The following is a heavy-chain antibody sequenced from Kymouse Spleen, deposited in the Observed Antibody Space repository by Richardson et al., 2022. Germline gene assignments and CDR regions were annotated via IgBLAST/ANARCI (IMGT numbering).Heavy chain of an antibody. D-gene: IGHD2-2*02. CDR3: TYSIVVVPAADAFDI. Sequence: EVQLVESGGGLVQPGGSLKLSCAASGFTFSGSAMHWVRQASGKGLEWVGRIRSKANSYATAYAASVKGRFTISRDDSKNTAYLQMNSLKTEDTAVYYCTYSIVVVPAADAFDIWGQGTMVTVSS. CDR2: IRSKANSYAT. J-gene: IGHJ3*02. V-gene: IGHV3-73*02. CDR1: GFTFSGSA.